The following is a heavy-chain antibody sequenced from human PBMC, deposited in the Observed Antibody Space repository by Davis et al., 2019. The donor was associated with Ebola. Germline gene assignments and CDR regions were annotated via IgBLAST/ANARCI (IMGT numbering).Heavy chain of an antibody. CDR1: GFTFSSYA. D-gene: IGHD5-24*01. CDR2: ISGSGGST. J-gene: IGHJ4*02. CDR3: ARALDTKDGYNDY. Sequence: GESLKISCAASGFTFSSYAMSWVRQAPGKGLEWVSAISGSGGSTYYADSVKGRFTISRDNAKNSLYLQMNSLRAEDTAVYYCARALDTKDGYNDYWGQGTLVTVSS. V-gene: IGHV3-23*01.